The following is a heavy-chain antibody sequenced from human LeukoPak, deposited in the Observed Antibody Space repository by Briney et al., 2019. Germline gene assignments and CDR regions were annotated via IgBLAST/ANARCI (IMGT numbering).Heavy chain of an antibody. V-gene: IGHV4-31*03. CDR2: IYYSGST. CDR1: GGSISSGGYY. D-gene: IGHD3-22*01. Sequence: TSETLSLTRTVSGGSISSGGYYWSWIRQHPGKGLEWIGYIYYSGSTYYNPSLKSRVTISVDTSKNQLSLKLSSVTAADTAVYYCARHYYDSSGYYHNWFDPWGQGTLVTVSS. J-gene: IGHJ5*02. CDR3: ARHYYDSSGYYHNWFDP.